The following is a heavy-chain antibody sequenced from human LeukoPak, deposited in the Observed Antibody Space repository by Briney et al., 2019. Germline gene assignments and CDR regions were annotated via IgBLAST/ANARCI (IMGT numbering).Heavy chain of an antibody. CDR1: GFTFSSYE. J-gene: IGHJ5*02. Sequence: PGGSLRLCCAASGFTFSSYEMNWVRQAPGKGLECVSYISSSGGTISYADSVKGRFTTPRHNPKNAPYLQMNSLKAEDTANYYCARGGNWFDPWGQGTLVTVSS. CDR3: ARGGNWFDP. CDR2: ISSSGGTI. V-gene: IGHV3-48*03. D-gene: IGHD3-16*01.